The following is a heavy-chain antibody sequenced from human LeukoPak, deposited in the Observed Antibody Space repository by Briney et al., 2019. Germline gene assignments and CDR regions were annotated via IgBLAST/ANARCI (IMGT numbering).Heavy chain of an antibody. CDR3: ARDGGSSRYYYMDV. Sequence: SETLSLTCTASGGSISSYYWSWIRQPPGKGLEWIGYIYYSGSTNYNPSLKSRVTISVDTSKNQFSLKLSSVTAADTAVYYCARDGGSSRYYYMDVWGKGTTVTVSS. CDR1: GGSISSYY. J-gene: IGHJ6*03. D-gene: IGHD6-13*01. V-gene: IGHV4-59*01. CDR2: IYYSGST.